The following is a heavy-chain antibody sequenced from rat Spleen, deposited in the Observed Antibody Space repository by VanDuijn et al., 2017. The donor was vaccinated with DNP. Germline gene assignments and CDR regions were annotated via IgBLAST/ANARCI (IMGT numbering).Heavy chain of an antibody. CDR2: INKDSNVI. V-gene: IGHV4-2*01. Sequence: EVKLVESGGGLVQPGRSLKLSCVASGFNFNDYWMGWVRQAPGKGLEWISEINKDSNVIKYSPSFKDKLTISRDNVQNTLYLQMSNLGSEDTAIYYCVREAEGVDYWGQGVMVTVSS. CDR3: VREAEGVDY. J-gene: IGHJ2*01. D-gene: IGHD1-11*01. CDR1: GFNFNDYW.